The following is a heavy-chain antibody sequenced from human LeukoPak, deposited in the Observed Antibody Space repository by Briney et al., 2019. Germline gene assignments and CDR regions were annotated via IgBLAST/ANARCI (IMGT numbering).Heavy chain of an antibody. D-gene: IGHD3-22*01. CDR3: ARDYDTSGSYFDFFDY. CDR1: GFTFSTYA. V-gene: IGHV3-30-3*01. J-gene: IGHJ4*02. Sequence: GGSLRLSCAASGFTFSTYAVHWVRQAPGKGLEWVAVISYDGSKRYYADSVKGRFTISRDNSKNAFLQMNSLRAEDTAVYYCARDYDTSGSYFDFFDYWGQGTLVTASS. CDR2: ISYDGSKR.